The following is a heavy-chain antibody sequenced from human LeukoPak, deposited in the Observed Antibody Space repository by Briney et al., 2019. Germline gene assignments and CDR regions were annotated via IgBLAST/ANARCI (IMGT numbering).Heavy chain of an antibody. D-gene: IGHD3-22*01. J-gene: IGHJ4*02. CDR3: ARVGSGYEYDY. V-gene: IGHV4-30-2*01. CDR1: GGSISSGGYS. CDR2: IYHSGST. Sequence: SQTLSLTCAVSGGSISSGGYSWSWIRQPPGKGLEWIGYIYHSGSTYYSPSLKSRVTISVDRSKNQFSLKLSSVTAADTAVYYCARVGSGYEYDYWGQGTLVTVSS.